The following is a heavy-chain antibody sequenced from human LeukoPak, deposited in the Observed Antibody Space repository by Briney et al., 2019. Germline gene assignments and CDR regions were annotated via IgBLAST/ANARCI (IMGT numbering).Heavy chain of an antibody. CDR3: AREGGSYSSSWYDY. V-gene: IGHV3-48*01. CDR2: ISSSSTTI. CDR1: GFTFSSYS. J-gene: IGHJ4*02. Sequence: PGGSLRLSCAASGFTFSSYSMMWVRQAPGKGLEWVSYISSSSTTIYYADSVKGRFTISRDNAKNSVYLQMNSLRAEDTALYYCAREGGSYSSSWYDYWGQGTLVTVSS. D-gene: IGHD6-13*01.